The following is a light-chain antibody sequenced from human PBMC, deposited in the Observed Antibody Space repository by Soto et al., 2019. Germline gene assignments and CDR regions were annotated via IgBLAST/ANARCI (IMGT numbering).Light chain of an antibody. Sequence: QSVLTQPPSVSGAPGQRVTISCTGSSSNIGAGYDVHWYQQLPGTAPKVLIYGNTNRPSGVPARFSVSKSGTSASLAITGLQAEDEAEYYCQSYDSSLSSVVFGGGTKLTVL. CDR3: QSYDSSLSSVV. CDR2: GNT. CDR1: SSNIGAGYD. V-gene: IGLV1-40*01. J-gene: IGLJ2*01.